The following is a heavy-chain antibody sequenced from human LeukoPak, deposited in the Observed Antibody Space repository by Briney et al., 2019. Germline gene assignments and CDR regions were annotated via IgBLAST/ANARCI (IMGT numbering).Heavy chain of an antibody. CDR2: IRAGGDNT. Sequence: GGSLRLSCAASGFTFSSYGMSWVRQAPGKGLEWVSGIRAGGDNTYYVDSVKGRFTISRDNSKNTLYLQMNSLRAEDTAVYYCAKAITHYDFWSGLGSPFDYWGQGTLVTVSS. CDR1: GFTFSSYG. CDR3: AKAITHYDFWSGLGSPFDY. D-gene: IGHD3-3*01. J-gene: IGHJ4*02. V-gene: IGHV3-23*01.